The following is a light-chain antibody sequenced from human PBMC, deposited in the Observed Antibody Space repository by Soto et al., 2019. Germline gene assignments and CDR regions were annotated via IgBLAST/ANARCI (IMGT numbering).Light chain of an antibody. CDR3: QQYGSSPWT. J-gene: IGKJ1*01. V-gene: IGKV3-20*01. CDR1: QSVSSSY. Sequence: EIVLTQSPGTLSLSPGERATLSCRASQSVSSSYLAWYQQKPGLAPRPLMYGASSRATGIPDGFIGRGSGTEFALTISRLDGEDLAVYYCQQYGSSPWTFGQGTQVEIK. CDR2: GAS.